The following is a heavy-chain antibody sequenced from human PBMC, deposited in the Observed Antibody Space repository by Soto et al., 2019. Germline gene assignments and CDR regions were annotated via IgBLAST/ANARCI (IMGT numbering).Heavy chain of an antibody. CDR1: GFPFTTYG. Sequence: QVQLVESGGGVVQPGRSLRLSCAASGFPFTTYGMHWVREGPGKWLEWVAVISYDGSNKYYADSVKGRFTIAKDNPKNPLYLQMNSLRPEDAALYYCVGGQYYFDYRGQGTLVTVSS. CDR3: VGGQYYFDY. J-gene: IGHJ4*02. D-gene: IGHD3-10*01. CDR2: ISYDGSNK. V-gene: IGHV3-30*03.